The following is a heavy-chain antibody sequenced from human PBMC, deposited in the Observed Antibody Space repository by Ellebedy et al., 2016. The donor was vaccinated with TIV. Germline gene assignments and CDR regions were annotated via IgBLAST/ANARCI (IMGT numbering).Heavy chain of an antibody. CDR3: ARGYYYDSSGYYPHTLPFDP. J-gene: IGHJ5*02. CDR1: GYTFTSYY. Sequence: ASVKVSCXASGYTFTSYYLHWVRQAPGQGLEWMGTINPSGGSTRYAQKFQGRVTMTRDTSTSTVYMELSSLRSEDTAVYYCARGYYYDSSGYYPHTLPFDPWGQGTLVTVSS. V-gene: IGHV1-46*01. CDR2: INPSGGST. D-gene: IGHD3-22*01.